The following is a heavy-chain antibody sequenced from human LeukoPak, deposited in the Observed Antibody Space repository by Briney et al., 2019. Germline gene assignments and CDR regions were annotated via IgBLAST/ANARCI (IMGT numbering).Heavy chain of an antibody. D-gene: IGHD2-2*01. V-gene: IGHV1-2*02. J-gene: IGHJ5*02. CDR3: AKEETSWFDP. CDR2: INPNTGDT. CDR1: GYTFTGYY. Sequence: ASVKVSCKASGYTFTGYYIHWVRLAPGQGLERMGWINPNTGDTNYAQKFQGRVTLARDTSISGVYMDLTGLKSDDTAIYYCAKEETSWFDPWGQGTLVNVSS.